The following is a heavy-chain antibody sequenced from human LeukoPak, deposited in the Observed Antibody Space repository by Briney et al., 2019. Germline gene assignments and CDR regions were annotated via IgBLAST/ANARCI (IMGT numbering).Heavy chain of an antibody. CDR2: INTNTGNP. Sequence: ASVKVSCKASGYTFTSYAMNWVRQAPGQGLEWMGWINTNTGNPTYAQGLTGRFVFSLDTSVSTAYLQISSLKAEDTAVYYCARDRERDGYNPSDYWGQGTLVTVSS. D-gene: IGHD5-24*01. CDR1: GYTFTSYA. V-gene: IGHV7-4-1*02. CDR3: ARDRERDGYNPSDY. J-gene: IGHJ4*02.